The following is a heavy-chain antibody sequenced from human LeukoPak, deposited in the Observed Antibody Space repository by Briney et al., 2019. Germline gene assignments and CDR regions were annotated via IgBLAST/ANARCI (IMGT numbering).Heavy chain of an antibody. CDR1: GYTFTSYY. Sequence: ASVKVSCKASGYTFTSYYMHWVRQAPGQGLEWMGLINPSGGSTSYAQKFQGRVTMTRDTSTSTVYMELSSLRSEDTAVYYCARDGYYYDSSGYYLDYWGQGTLVTVSS. CDR3: ARDGYYYDSSGYYLDY. V-gene: IGHV1-46*01. CDR2: INPSGGST. J-gene: IGHJ4*02. D-gene: IGHD3-22*01.